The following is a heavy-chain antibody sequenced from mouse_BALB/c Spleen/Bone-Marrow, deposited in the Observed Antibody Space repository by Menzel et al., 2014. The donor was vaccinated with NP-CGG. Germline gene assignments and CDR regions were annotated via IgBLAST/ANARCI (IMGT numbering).Heavy chain of an antibody. J-gene: IGHJ3*01. Sequence: VQLQQSGAELVKPGASVKLSCTASGFSIKDTYMRWVKQRPEQGLEWIGRIDPANGNTKYDPKFQGKATITTDTSSNTAYLQLRSLTSEDTAVYYCARYDYRYSWVAYWGQGTLVTVSA. CDR3: ARYDYRYSWVAY. D-gene: IGHD2-14*01. CDR2: IDPANGNT. V-gene: IGHV14-3*02. CDR1: GFSIKDTY.